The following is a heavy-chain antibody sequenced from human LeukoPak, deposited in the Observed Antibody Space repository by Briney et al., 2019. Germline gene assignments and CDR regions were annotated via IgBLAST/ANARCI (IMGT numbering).Heavy chain of an antibody. CDR3: AKPQREHYYDSSGYYGGAFDI. D-gene: IGHD3-22*01. J-gene: IGHJ3*02. CDR1: EFTFSIYG. V-gene: IGHV3-30*02. CDR2: IRYDGTNK. Sequence: GGSLRLSCAASEFTFSIYGMHWVRQAPGKGLEWVAFIRYDGTNKYYADSVKGRFTISRDNSKNTLYLQMNSLRAEDTALYYCAKPQREHYYDSSGYYGGAFDIWGQGTMVTVSS.